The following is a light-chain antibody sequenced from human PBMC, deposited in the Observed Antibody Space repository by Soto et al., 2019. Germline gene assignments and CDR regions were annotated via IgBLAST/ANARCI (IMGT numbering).Light chain of an antibody. J-gene: IGKJ2*01. CDR3: QHYGSSPYT. V-gene: IGKV3-20*01. CDR2: GAS. Sequence: EIVLTQSPGTLSLSPGERATLSCRASQSVSSNYLAWYQQKPGQAPRLLIYGASSRATGIPDRFSGSGSGTDFTLTISRLEPEDFAVYYCQHYGSSPYTFRQGPKLEI. CDR1: QSVSSNY.